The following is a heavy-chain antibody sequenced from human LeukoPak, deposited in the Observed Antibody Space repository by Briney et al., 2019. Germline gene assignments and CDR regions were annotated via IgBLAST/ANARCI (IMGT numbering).Heavy chain of an antibody. CDR1: GDSISAYY. J-gene: IGHJ1*01. CDR2: IRYTGNT. CDR3: ARGVSYYDSSGYKH. V-gene: IGHV4-59*01. D-gene: IGHD3-22*01. Sequence: SETLSLTCNVSGDSISAYYWSWIRQPPGKGLEWIGHIRYTGNTNIGNTNYNPSLKSRVTILVDTSKNQFSLSLTSLTAADTAVYYCARGVSYYDSSGYKHWGQGTLVTVSS.